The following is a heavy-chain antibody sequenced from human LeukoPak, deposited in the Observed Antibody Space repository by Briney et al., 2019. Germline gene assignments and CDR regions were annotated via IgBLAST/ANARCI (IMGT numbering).Heavy chain of an antibody. D-gene: IGHD7-27*01. V-gene: IGHV3-23*01. Sequence: PGGSLRLSCAASGFTLRSYAMSWVRQAPGKGLEWVAAISGSGGSTYYADSVKGRFTISRDNSKNTLYLQMNSLRAEDTAVYYCAKEDRLGSSNLWGQGTLVTVSS. CDR2: ISGSGGST. CDR1: GFTLRSYA. CDR3: AKEDRLGSSNL. J-gene: IGHJ5*02.